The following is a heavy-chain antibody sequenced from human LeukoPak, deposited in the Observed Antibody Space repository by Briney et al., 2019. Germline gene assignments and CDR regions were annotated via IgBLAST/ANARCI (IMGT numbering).Heavy chain of an antibody. CDR1: GFIFSSYG. CDR3: AKDRSGSYSQGLDY. J-gene: IGHJ4*02. V-gene: IGHV3-30*02. Sequence: GGSLRLSCAASGFIFSSYGMHWVRQAPGKGLEWVAFTRYDGSNKYYADSVKGRFTISRDNSKNTLYLQMNSLRAEDTAVYHCAKDRSGSYSQGLDYWGQGTLVAVSS. D-gene: IGHD1-26*01. CDR2: TRYDGSNK.